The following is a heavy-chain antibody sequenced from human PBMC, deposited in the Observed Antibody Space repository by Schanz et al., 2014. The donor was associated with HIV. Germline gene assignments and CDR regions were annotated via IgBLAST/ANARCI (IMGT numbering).Heavy chain of an antibody. CDR2: ISISGETT. J-gene: IGHJ6*02. D-gene: IGHD6-6*01. CDR3: ASTIYPYSSSSDYYYGMDV. V-gene: IGHV3-23*04. CDR1: GFTFDDYA. Sequence: EVQLVESGGGLVQPGRSLRLSCAASGFTFDDYAMHWVRQAPGKGLEWVSGISISGETTYYADSVKGRFTISRDNSKNTLYLQMNSLRAEDTAVYYCASTIYPYSSSSDYYYGMDVWGQGTTVSVSS.